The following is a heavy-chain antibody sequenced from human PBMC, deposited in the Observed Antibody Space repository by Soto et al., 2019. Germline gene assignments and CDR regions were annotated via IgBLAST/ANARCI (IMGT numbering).Heavy chain of an antibody. CDR1: AYSFAGYW. V-gene: IGHV5-10-1*01. CDR2: IDPSDSQT. D-gene: IGHD3-22*01. Sequence: GESLKISCKGSAYSFAGYWITWVRQKPGKGLEWMGRIDPSDSQTYYSPSFRGHVTISVTKSITTVFLQWSSLWASDTAMYYCARQIYDSDTGPNFQYYFDSWGQGTPVTVSS. CDR3: ARQIYDSDTGPNFQYYFDS. J-gene: IGHJ4*02.